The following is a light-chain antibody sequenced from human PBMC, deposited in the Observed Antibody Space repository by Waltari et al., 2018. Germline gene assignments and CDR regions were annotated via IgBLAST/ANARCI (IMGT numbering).Light chain of an antibody. CDR2: DAS. CDR3: QRYWTLPAT. J-gene: IGKJ1*01. Sequence: DIVLTQSPGTLSFSPGERATLPCRASQNVSRALRTFTWYQHKPGQAPRLPIYDASTRATVIPDRFSGSGSGTDFTLTISRLEPDDFAVYYCQRYWTLPATFGQGTKVEIK. V-gene: IGKV3-20*01. CDR1: QNVSRALRT.